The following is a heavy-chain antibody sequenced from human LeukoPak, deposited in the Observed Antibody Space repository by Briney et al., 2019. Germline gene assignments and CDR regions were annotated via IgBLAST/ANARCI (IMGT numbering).Heavy chain of an antibody. CDR3: ATMVDLKYFDY. J-gene: IGHJ4*02. V-gene: IGHV4-59*08. D-gene: IGHD2-8*01. Sequence: SETLSLTCTVSGGSISSFYWGWIRQPPGKGLEWIAYIYYSGSTSYNPSLKSRVTISVDTSKNQFSLKLSSVTAADTAVYYCATMVDLKYFDYWGQGTLVSVSS. CDR1: GGSISSFY. CDR2: IYYSGST.